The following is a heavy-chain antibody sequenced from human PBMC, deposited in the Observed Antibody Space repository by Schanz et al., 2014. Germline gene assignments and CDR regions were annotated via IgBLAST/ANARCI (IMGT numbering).Heavy chain of an antibody. D-gene: IGHD3-22*01. Sequence: QVQLVASGGGVVQPGRSLRLSCAASGFNFSSYGMNWVRQAPGKGLEWVANIGYDGSEKYYVDSVKGRFTISRDNSRNTLYLQRNDLRAEDTAIYFCAKDAAYYDSVIFPDHWGQGTLVTVSS. CDR2: IGYDGSEK. J-gene: IGHJ4*02. CDR1: GFNFSSYG. V-gene: IGHV3-33*06. CDR3: AKDAAYYDSVIFPDH.